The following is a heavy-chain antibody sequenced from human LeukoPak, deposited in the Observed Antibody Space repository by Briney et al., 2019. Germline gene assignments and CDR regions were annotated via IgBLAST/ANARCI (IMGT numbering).Heavy chain of an antibody. D-gene: IGHD3-10*01. J-gene: IGHJ4*02. CDR1: GFTFSDYY. CDR2: ISSSGSTI. CDR3: AKDSTVRGALSYYFDY. Sequence: KAGGSLRLSCAASGFTFSDYYMSWIRQAPGKGLEWVSYISSSGSTIYYADSVKGRFTISRDNAKNSLYLQMNSLRAEDTALYYCAKDSTVRGALSYYFDYWGQGTLVTVSS. V-gene: IGHV3-11*01.